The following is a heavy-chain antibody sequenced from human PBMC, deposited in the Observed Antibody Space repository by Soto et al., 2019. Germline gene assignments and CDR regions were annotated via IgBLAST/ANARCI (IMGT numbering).Heavy chain of an antibody. CDR2: ISAGGYPK. D-gene: IGHD2-2*01. CDR3: AKESEPLVVSASRVYGMDV. CDR1: GFTFSSFE. Sequence: GGSLRLSCVASGFTFSSFEMNWVRQAPGKGLEWVGYISAGGYPKYYADSVKGRFTISRDNARNSLYLQMNSLRAEDTAVYYCAKESEPLVVSASRVYGMDVWGQGTTVTVSS. V-gene: IGHV3-48*03. J-gene: IGHJ6*02.